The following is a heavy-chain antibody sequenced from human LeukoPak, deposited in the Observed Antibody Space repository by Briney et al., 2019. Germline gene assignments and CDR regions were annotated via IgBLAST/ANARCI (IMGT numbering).Heavy chain of an antibody. J-gene: IGHJ5*02. CDR3: ARSQLQWELLRATTGWFDP. CDR2: IYYSGST. V-gene: IGHV4-61*08. D-gene: IGHD1-26*01. CDR1: GGSISSGGYS. Sequence: SETLSLTCTVSGGSISSGGYSWSWIRQPPGKGLEWIGYIYYSGSTNYNPSLKSRVTISVDTSKDQFSLKLSSVTAADTAVYYCARSQLQWELLRATTGWFDPWGQGTLVTVSS.